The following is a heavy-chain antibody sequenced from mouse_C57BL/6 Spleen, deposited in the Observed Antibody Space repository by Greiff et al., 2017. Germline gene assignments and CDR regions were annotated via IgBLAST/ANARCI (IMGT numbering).Heavy chain of an antibody. Sequence: DVQLVESGGDLVKPGGSLKLSCAASGFTFSSYGMSWVRQTPDKRLEWVATISSGGSYTYYPDSVKGRFTISRDNAKNTLYLQMSSLKSEDTAMYYCARQGALITTVYFDYWGQGTTLTVSS. CDR1: GFTFSSYG. CDR2: ISSGGSYT. D-gene: IGHD1-1*01. V-gene: IGHV5-6*01. J-gene: IGHJ2*01. CDR3: ARQGALITTVYFDY.